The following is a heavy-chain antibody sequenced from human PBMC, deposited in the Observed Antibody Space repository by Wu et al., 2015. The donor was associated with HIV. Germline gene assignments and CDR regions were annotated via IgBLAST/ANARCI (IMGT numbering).Heavy chain of an antibody. J-gene: IGHJ3*02. CDR1: GYAFITYY. Sequence: QVHLVQSGAEVKKPGASVKLSCKASGYAFITYYMYWVRQAPGRGLEWMGLIRPYAGDTMYAQNFQGRVVITRDTSTSTVFLEISSLRSEDTAVYYCARDGGLDVVPAAIWGEDAFDIWGQGDNGHRLF. D-gene: IGHD2-2*02. CDR2: IRPYAGDT. V-gene: IGHV1-46*01. CDR3: ARDGGLDVVPAAIWGEDAFDI.